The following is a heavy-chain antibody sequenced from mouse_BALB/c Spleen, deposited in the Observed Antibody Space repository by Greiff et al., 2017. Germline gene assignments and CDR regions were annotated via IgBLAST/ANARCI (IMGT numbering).Heavy chain of an antibody. Sequence: EVQLQQSGAELVKPGASVKLSCTASGFNINDTYMHWVKQRPEQGLEWIGRIDPANGNTKYDPKFQGKATITADTSSNTAYLQLSSLTSEDTAVYYCARSGGNYDFAYWGQGTLVTVSA. D-gene: IGHD2-1*01. CDR1: GFNINDTY. CDR2: IDPANGNT. V-gene: IGHV14-3*02. J-gene: IGHJ3*01. CDR3: ARSGGNYDFAY.